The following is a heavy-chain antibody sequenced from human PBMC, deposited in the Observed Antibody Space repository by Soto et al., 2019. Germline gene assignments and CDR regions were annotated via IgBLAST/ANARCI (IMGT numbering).Heavy chain of an antibody. Sequence: PGGSLRLSCAASGFTFSSYAMSWVRQAPGKGLEWVSAISGSGGSTYYADSVKGRFTISRDNAKDSLYLQMNGLRGEDTAVYYCARYFRGSGRYFFDYWGQGTLVTVSS. D-gene: IGHD6-19*01. CDR2: ISGSGGST. J-gene: IGHJ4*02. CDR1: GFTFSSYA. V-gene: IGHV3-23*01. CDR3: ARYFRGSGRYFFDY.